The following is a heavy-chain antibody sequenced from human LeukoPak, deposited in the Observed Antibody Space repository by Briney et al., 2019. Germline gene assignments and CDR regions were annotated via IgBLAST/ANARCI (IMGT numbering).Heavy chain of an antibody. Sequence: PSETLSLTCSVSGGSISHSGYYWSWIRQHPGKGLEWIGYIYYSGPTAYNPSLKSRFTISVDTSQNQFSLTLTSVTAADTAVYHCARGDQVPFYYFDSWGQGTLVTVSS. CDR1: GGSISHSGYY. CDR3: ARGDQVPFYYFDS. V-gene: IGHV4-31*03. D-gene: IGHD2-2*01. CDR2: IYYSGPT. J-gene: IGHJ4*02.